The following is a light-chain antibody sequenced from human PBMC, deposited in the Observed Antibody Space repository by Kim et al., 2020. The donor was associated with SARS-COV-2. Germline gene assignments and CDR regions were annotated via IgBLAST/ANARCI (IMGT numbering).Light chain of an antibody. CDR2: GNS. CDR3: QSYDSSLSASV. J-gene: IGLJ3*02. Sequence: QSVLTQPPSVSVAPGQRVTISCTGSSSNIGSFYDVHWYQQLPGAAPKLLIQGNSNRPSGVPDRLSGSKSGTSASLAITGLQAEDEADYCCQSYDSSLSASVFGGGTQLTVL. CDR1: SSNIGSFYD. V-gene: IGLV1-40*01.